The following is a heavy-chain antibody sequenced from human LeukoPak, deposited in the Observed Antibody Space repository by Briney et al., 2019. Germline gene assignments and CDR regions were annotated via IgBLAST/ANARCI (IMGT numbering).Heavy chain of an antibody. J-gene: IGHJ3*02. CDR1: GFTFSSYV. D-gene: IGHD3-16*01. Sequence: PGGSLRLSCAASGFTFSSYVMHWVRQAPGKGLEWLAFIRYDGSNKYYADSVKGRFTISRDNSKDTLYLQMNSLRAEDTAVYYCAIIPLVSKNAFDIWGQGTMVTVSS. CDR2: IRYDGSNK. V-gene: IGHV3-30*02. CDR3: AIIPLVSKNAFDI.